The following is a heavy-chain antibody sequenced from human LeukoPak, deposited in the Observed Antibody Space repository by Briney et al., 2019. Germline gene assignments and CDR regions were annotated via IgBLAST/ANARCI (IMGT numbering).Heavy chain of an antibody. J-gene: IGHJ3*02. CDR2: ISYNGDST. D-gene: IGHD1-26*01. Sequence: GGSLRLSCSGSGFTFSRHNMHWVRQTPGKGLEYVSAISYNGDSTYYVDSVKGRFTISRDNSKNTLDLQMSSLRPEDTAVYYCVSDRETQEQIWGPGTLVTVSS. V-gene: IGHV3-64D*09. CDR3: VSDRETQEQI. CDR1: GFTFSRHN.